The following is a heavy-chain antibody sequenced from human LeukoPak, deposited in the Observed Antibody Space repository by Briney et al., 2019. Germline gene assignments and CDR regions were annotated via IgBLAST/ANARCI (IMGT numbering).Heavy chain of an antibody. CDR1: GFTFSSYA. CDR2: ISYDGSNK. Sequence: GGSLRLSCAASGFTFSSYAMHWVRQAPGKGLEWVAVISYDGSNKYYADSVKGRFTISRDNSKNTLYLQMNSLRAEDTAVYYCARAPVYRLDYWGQGTLVTVSS. CDR3: ARAPVYRLDY. V-gene: IGHV3-30-3*01. D-gene: IGHD5/OR15-5a*01. J-gene: IGHJ4*02.